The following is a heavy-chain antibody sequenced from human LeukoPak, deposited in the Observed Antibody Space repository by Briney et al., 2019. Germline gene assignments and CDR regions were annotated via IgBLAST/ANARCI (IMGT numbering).Heavy chain of an antibody. Sequence: PGGSLRLFCAVSGFTLSSYWMHWVRQLPGKGLVWVSRINSDGSGISYAGSVKGRFTISRDNAKNTLYLQMNSLRAEDTAVYYCARGNAHAFDIWGQGTMVTVSS. V-gene: IGHV3-74*01. CDR3: ARGNAHAFDI. CDR1: GFTLSSYW. CDR2: INSDGSGI. J-gene: IGHJ3*02.